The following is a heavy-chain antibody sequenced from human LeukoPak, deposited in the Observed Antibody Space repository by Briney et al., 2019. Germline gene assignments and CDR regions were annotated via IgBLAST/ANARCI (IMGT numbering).Heavy chain of an antibody. Sequence: ASVKVSCKVSGYTLTELSMHWVRQAPGKGLEWMGGFDPEDGETIYAQKFQGRVTMTEDTSTDTAYMELSSLRSEDTAVYYCARVHKGALVRGGYYYYYMDVWGKGTTVTVSS. D-gene: IGHD3-10*01. J-gene: IGHJ6*03. CDR3: ARVHKGALVRGGYYYYYMDV. V-gene: IGHV1-24*01. CDR1: GYTLTELS. CDR2: FDPEDGET.